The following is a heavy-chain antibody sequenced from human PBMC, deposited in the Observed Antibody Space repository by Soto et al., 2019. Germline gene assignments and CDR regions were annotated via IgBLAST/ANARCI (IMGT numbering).Heavy chain of an antibody. V-gene: IGHV3-33*01. Sequence: SLRLSCAASGFTFRSYGMHWVRQAPGKGLEWVAVIWYDGSNKYYADSVKGRFTISRDNSKNTLYLQMNSLRAEDTAVYYCARDDTGTTHYYGMDVWGQGTTVTVSS. J-gene: IGHJ6*02. D-gene: IGHD1-1*01. CDR3: ARDDTGTTHYYGMDV. CDR2: IWYDGSNK. CDR1: GFTFRSYG.